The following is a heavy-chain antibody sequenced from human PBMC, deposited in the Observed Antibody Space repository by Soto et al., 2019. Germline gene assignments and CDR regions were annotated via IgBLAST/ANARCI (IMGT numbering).Heavy chain of an antibody. CDR2: IRSKANSDAT. D-gene: IGHD3-9*01. Sequence: EVQLVESGGGLVQPGGSLKLSCAASGFTFSGSAMHWVRQAPGKGLEWVGRIRSKANSDATVYAASVKGRFTISRDDSNNTAYLQMNSLKTEDTAVYYCTTPSINYDILTDYFNYWGQGSLVTVSS. V-gene: IGHV3-73*02. J-gene: IGHJ4*02. CDR3: TTPSINYDILTDYFNY. CDR1: GFTFSGSA.